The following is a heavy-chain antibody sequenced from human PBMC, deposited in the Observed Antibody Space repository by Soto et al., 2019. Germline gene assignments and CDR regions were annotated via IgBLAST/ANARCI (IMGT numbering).Heavy chain of an antibody. CDR3: AKAATLNYYDYIWGSYRYDWFDP. V-gene: IGHV3-30*18. CDR2: ISYDGSNK. J-gene: IGHJ5*02. CDR1: GFTFSSYG. Sequence: QVQLVESGGGVVQPGRSLRLSCAASGFTFSSYGMHWVRQAPGKGLEWVAVISYDGSNKYYADSVKGRFPISRDNSKNTLYLQMNSLRAEDTAVYYCAKAATLNYYDYIWGSYRYDWFDPWGQGTLVTVSS. D-gene: IGHD3-16*02.